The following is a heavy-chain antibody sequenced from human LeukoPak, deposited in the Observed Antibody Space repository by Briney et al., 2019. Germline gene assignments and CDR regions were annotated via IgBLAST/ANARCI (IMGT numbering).Heavy chain of an antibody. V-gene: IGHV4-59*11. J-gene: IGHJ4*02. CDR1: GGSISSHY. CDR2: IYYSGST. CDR3: ARTYYYDSSRYTPYPFDY. Sequence: SETLSLTCTVSGGSISSHYWSWIRQPPGKGLEWIGYIYYSGSTNYNPSLKSRVTISVDTSKNQFSLKLSSVTAADTAVYYCARTYYYDSSRYTPYPFDYWGQGTLVTVSS. D-gene: IGHD3-22*01.